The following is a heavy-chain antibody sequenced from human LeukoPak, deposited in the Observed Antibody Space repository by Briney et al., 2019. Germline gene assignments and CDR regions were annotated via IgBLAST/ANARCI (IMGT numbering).Heavy chain of an antibody. CDR3: AKDGYCSSTSCYFPDY. CDR1: GFTFSSYA. CDR2: ISGSGGST. D-gene: IGHD2-2*01. V-gene: IGHV3-23*01. Sequence: GGSLRLSCAASGFTFSSYAMSWVRQAPGKGLERVSAISGSGGSTYYADSVKGRFTISRDNSKNTLYLQMNSLRAEDTAVYYCAKDGYCSSTSCYFPDYWGQGTLVTVSS. J-gene: IGHJ4*02.